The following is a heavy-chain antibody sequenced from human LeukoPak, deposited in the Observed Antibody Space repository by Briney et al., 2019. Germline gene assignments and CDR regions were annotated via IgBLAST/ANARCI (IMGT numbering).Heavy chain of an antibody. CDR3: ARDGYGDYAFDY. CDR1: GFTFTTYS. CDR2: ISSSSSYI. Sequence: TGGSLRLSCAASGFTFTTYSMNWARQAPGKGLEWVSSISSSSSYIYYADSVKGRFTISRDSATNFLFLQMNSLRAEDTAVYYCARDGYGDYAFDYWGQGTLVTVSS. J-gene: IGHJ4*02. V-gene: IGHV3-21*01. D-gene: IGHD4-17*01.